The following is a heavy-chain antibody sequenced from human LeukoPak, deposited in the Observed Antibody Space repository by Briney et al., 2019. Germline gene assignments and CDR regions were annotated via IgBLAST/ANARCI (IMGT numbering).Heavy chain of an antibody. CDR1: GFTFIPFA. D-gene: IGHD3-3*01. J-gene: IGHJ3*02. Sequence: PGGSLRLSCAASGFTFIPFAMNWVRQAPGKGLEWVSAISGSGGSTYSADSVKGRFTISRDNSKNTLYLQMNSLRAEDTAVYYCATDTILDAGTFDIWGQGTMVTVSS. CDR3: ATDTILDAGTFDI. V-gene: IGHV3-23*01. CDR2: ISGSGGST.